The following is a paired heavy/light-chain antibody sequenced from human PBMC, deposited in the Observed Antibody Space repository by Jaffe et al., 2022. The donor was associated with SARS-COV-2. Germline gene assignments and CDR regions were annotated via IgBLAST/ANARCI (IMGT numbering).Light chain of an antibody. V-gene: IGKV1-5*03. CDR3: QPYNSYLWT. CDR2: KAS. CDR1: QNIYNW. J-gene: IGKJ1*01. Sequence: IQMTQSPSTLSASVGDRVTITCRASQNIYNWLAWFQQKPGGAPKLLIYKASTLEEGVPPRFSGSGSGTEFTLTISSLQPDDSATYFCQPYNSYLWTFGQGTKVEI.
Heavy chain of an antibody. CDR3: VRAGPRSQDWLNRP. Sequence: QIQLVQPGFELKRPGASVRVSCKASGDVFTNFDFSWVRQAPGQGLEWMGFISAFNGNRLYAEKFEGRATMTTDKSTSTAYLELRDLERGDTGVYYCVRAGPRSQDWLNRPWGQGTHVAVSS. V-gene: IGHV1-18*01. CDR2: ISAFNGNR. J-gene: IGHJ4*02. CDR1: GDVFTNFD. D-gene: IGHD3-9*01.